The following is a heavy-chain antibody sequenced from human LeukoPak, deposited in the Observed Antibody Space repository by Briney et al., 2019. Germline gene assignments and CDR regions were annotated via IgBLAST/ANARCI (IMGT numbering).Heavy chain of an antibody. CDR3: SKRSGTYNTPFED. CDR1: GFTFSSYA. D-gene: IGHD3-10*01. V-gene: IGHV3-23*01. Sequence: GGSLRLSCAASGFTFSSYAMGWVRQAPGKELDWVSTLIGSDGTTFYADSVKGRFTISRDSSINTLYLQMNSLRAEDTAVYYCSKRSGTYNTPFEDWGQGTLVTVSS. J-gene: IGHJ4*02. CDR2: LIGSDGTT.